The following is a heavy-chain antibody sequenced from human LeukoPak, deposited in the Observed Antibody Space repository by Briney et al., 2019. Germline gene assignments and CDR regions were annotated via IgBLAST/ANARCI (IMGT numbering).Heavy chain of an antibody. D-gene: IGHD1-1*01. CDR2: VDHTGST. V-gene: IGHV4-59*01. CDR3: ARGRVSSSTWYSTYYYYFYMDV. J-gene: IGHJ6*03. CDR1: DDSITMYY. Sequence: SETLSLTCSVSDDSITMYYWTWIRQPPGKGLEWIGYVDHTGSTNFNPSLNGRVSISRDTTKNLFSLRLRSVTAADTAVYFGARGRVSSSTWYSTYYYYFYMDVWGKGTTVTVSS.